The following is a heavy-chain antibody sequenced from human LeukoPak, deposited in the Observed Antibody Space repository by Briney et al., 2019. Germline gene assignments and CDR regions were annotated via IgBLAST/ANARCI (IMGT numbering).Heavy chain of an antibody. Sequence: SETLSLTCAVYGGSFSGYYWSWIRQPPGKGLEWIGEINHSGSTNYNPSLKSRVTISVDTSKNQFSLKLSSVTAADTAVYYCARVPLWLPSSYWGQGTLVTVSS. CDR2: INHSGST. CDR1: GGSFSGYY. V-gene: IGHV4-34*01. J-gene: IGHJ4*02. CDR3: ARVPLWLPSSY. D-gene: IGHD5-18*01.